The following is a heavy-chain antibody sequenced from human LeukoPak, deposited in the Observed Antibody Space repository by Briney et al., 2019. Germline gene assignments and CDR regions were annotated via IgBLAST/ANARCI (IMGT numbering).Heavy chain of an antibody. J-gene: IGHJ4*02. CDR1: GCSISRYY. V-gene: IGHV4-59*01. CDR2: IYYSGRT. D-gene: IGHD6-19*01. Sequence: PSEALSVTRIGSGCSISRYYWRWIRQPAGKGLAWIGYIYYSGRTNYNPSLKRRVTISVDTSKNQFALKLASVTAADTAVYYCATDRSSGSLDYWGRGTLVTVSS. CDR3: ATDRSSGSLDY.